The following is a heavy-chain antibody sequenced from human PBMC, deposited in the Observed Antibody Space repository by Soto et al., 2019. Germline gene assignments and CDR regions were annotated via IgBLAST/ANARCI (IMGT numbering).Heavy chain of an antibody. CDR2: ISGSGGST. CDR3: ARDSFYYSSGWYYFDN. V-gene: IGHV3-23*01. CDR1: GVTFSSYA. J-gene: IGHJ4*02. D-gene: IGHD6-19*01. Sequence: GGSLILSCAASGVTFSSYAMSWVRPAPGKGLEWVSAISGSGGSTYYADSVKGRFTVSRDNSKNTLYLQMNSLRAEDSAVYYCARDSFYYSSGWYYFDNWGQGTLVTV.